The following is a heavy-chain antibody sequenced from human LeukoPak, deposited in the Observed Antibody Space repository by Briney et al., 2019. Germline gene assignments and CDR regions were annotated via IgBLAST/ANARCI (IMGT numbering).Heavy chain of an antibody. CDR1: GGSFSGYY. J-gene: IGHJ4*02. Sequence: SETLSLTCAVYGGSFSGYYWSWIRRPPGKGLEWIGEINHSGSTNYNPSLKSRVTISVDTSKNQFSLKLSSVTAADTAVYYCAIGTYYDFWSGYCWGQGTLVTVSS. CDR2: INHSGST. CDR3: AIGTYYDFWSGYC. V-gene: IGHV4-34*01. D-gene: IGHD3-3*01.